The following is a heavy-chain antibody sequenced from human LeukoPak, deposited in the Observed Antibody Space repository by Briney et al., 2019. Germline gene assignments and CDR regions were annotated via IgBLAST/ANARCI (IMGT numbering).Heavy chain of an antibody. V-gene: IGHV3-30-3*01. D-gene: IGHD7-27*01. CDR1: GFTFSSYA. Sequence: GGSLRLSCAASGFTFSSYAMHWVRQAPGKGLEWVAVISYDGSNKYYADSVKGRFTISRDNSENTLYLQMNSLRAEDTAVYYCARRLGTYPSNWFDPWGQGTLVTVSS. CDR2: ISYDGSNK. J-gene: IGHJ5*02. CDR3: ARRLGTYPSNWFDP.